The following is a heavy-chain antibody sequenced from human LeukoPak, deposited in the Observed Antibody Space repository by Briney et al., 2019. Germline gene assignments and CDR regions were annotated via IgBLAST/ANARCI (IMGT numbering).Heavy chain of an antibody. CDR3: ARHWVETTTPYCFDY. Sequence: SETLSLTCTVSGGSINSYYWSWIRQPPGKGLEWIEYIYNSGSTNYNPSLESRVTISLDTSKNQFSLKLSSVTAADTAMYYCARHWVETTTPYCFDYWGQGTLVTVSS. CDR1: GGSINSYY. V-gene: IGHV4-59*08. CDR2: IYNSGST. D-gene: IGHD5-24*01. J-gene: IGHJ4*02.